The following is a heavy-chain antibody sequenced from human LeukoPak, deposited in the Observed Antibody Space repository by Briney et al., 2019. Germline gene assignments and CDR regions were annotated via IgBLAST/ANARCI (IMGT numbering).Heavy chain of an antibody. CDR1: GYTFTGYY. V-gene: IGHV7-4-1*02. D-gene: IGHD6-13*01. Sequence: GASVEVSCKASGYTFTGYYMHWVRQAPGQGLEWMGWINTNTGNPTFAQGFTGRFVFSLDTSVNTAYLQISSLKAEDTAVYYCARGRGASAAGTAFSYYYMDVWGKGTTVTVSS. J-gene: IGHJ6*03. CDR3: ARGRGASAAGTAFSYYYMDV. CDR2: INTNTGNP.